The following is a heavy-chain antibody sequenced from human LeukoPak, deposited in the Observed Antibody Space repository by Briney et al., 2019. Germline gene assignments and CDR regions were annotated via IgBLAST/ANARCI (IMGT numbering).Heavy chain of an antibody. D-gene: IGHD3-10*01. CDR1: GFTFSSYS. Sequence: GGSLRLSCAASGFTFSSYSMNWVRQAPGKGLEWVAVISYDGSNKYYADSVKGRFTISRDNSKNTLYLQMNSLRAEDTAVYYCARGGPRGDYFDYWGQGTLVTVSS. V-gene: IGHV3-30*03. CDR2: ISYDGSNK. J-gene: IGHJ4*02. CDR3: ARGGPRGDYFDY.